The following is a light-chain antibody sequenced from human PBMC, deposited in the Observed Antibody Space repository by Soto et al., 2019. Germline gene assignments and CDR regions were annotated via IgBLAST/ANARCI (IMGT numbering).Light chain of an antibody. J-gene: IGKJ2*01. CDR1: QSIRSW. CDR3: QQYNSYPYT. V-gene: IGKV1-5*01. Sequence: DIQMTQSPSTLSASVGDRVTITCRSSQSIRSWLAWYQQKPGKAPKLLIYDPSSLESGVPSRFSGSGSGTEFTLTISSLQPDDFATYYCQQYNSYPYTFGQGTKLEIK. CDR2: DPS.